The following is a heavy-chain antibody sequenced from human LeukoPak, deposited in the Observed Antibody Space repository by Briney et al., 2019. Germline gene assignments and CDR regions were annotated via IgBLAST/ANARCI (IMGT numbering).Heavy chain of an antibody. D-gene: IGHD2-2*02. CDR2: IYYSGST. CDR3: ARLDQGYCSSTSCYRLVGYYYYMDV. V-gene: IGHV4-39*07. Sequence: PSETLSLTCTVSGGSISSSSYYWGWIRQPPGKGLEWIGSIYYSGSTYYNPSLKSRVTISVDTSKNQFSLKLSSVTAADTAVYYCARLDQGYCSSTSCYRLVGYYYYMDVWGKGTTVTISS. J-gene: IGHJ6*03. CDR1: GGSISSSSYY.